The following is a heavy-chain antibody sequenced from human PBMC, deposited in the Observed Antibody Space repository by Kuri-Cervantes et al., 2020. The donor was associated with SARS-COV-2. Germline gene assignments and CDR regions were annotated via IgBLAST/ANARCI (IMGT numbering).Heavy chain of an antibody. Sequence: GGSLRLSCAASGFTFSNYWMHWVRQAPGKGLVWVSRTNTDGSSTSYADSVKGRFTISRDNAKNTLYLQMNSLRAEDTAVYYCARARYDFWSGLGYYYYGMDVWGQGTTVTVSS. CDR2: TNTDGSST. CDR1: GFTFSNYW. D-gene: IGHD3-3*01. V-gene: IGHV3-74*01. J-gene: IGHJ6*02. CDR3: ARARYDFWSGLGYYYYGMDV.